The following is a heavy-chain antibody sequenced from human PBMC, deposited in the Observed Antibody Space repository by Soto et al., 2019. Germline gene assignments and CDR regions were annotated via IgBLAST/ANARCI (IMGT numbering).Heavy chain of an antibody. Sequence: SETLSLTCTVSGGSISSYYWSWIRQPPRKGLEWIGDIYYSGSTNYNPSLKSRVTISVDKSKNQFSLKLSSVTAADTAVYYCARDRVLDCSGGSCYSGMVGAFDIWGQGTMVTVSS. CDR3: ARDRVLDCSGGSCYSGMVGAFDI. D-gene: IGHD2-15*01. CDR1: GGSISSYY. J-gene: IGHJ3*02. CDR2: IYYSGST. V-gene: IGHV4-59*12.